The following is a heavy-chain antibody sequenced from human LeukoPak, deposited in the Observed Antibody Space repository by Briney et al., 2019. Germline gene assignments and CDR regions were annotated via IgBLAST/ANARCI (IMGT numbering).Heavy chain of an antibody. CDR1: GFTFSSYA. J-gene: IGHJ4*02. Sequence: PGGSLRLSCAASGFTFSSYAMSWVRQAPGKGLEWVSAISGSGGSTYYADSVKGRFTISRDNSKNTLYLQMNSLRAEDAAVYYCAKDLAIYDSIYFDYWGQGTLVTVSS. V-gene: IGHV3-23*01. D-gene: IGHD3-22*01. CDR2: ISGSGGST. CDR3: AKDLAIYDSIYFDY.